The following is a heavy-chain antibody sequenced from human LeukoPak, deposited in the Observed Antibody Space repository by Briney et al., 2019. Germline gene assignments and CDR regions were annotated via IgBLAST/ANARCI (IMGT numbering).Heavy chain of an antibody. CDR3: ARQRVAATYFDY. CDR1: GDSISSGY. D-gene: IGHD6-19*01. Sequence: SETLSLTCTVSGDSISSGYWSWIRQPPGKGLEWIAYIHYTGSTNYNPSLKSRVTISVDTSNNQFSLSLSSVTAADTAVYYCARQRVAATYFDYWGQGTLVTVSS. J-gene: IGHJ4*02. CDR2: IHYTGST. V-gene: IGHV4-59*08.